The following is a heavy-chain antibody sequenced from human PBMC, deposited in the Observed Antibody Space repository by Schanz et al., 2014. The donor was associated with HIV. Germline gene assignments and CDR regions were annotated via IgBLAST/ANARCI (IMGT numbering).Heavy chain of an antibody. D-gene: IGHD2-21*01. V-gene: IGHV3-33*08. CDR2: IWDNGNNK. CDR3: TRGFCGGDGCYLRYDAFEI. Sequence: QVQLVESGGGVVQPGRSLRLSCAASGFTFNIYGMHWVRQAPGRGQEWVALIWDNGNNKYYADSVKGRFTISRDNSKNTVYLQMNSLRADDTAVYYCTRGFCGGDGCYLRYDAFEIWGQGTMVTVSP. CDR1: GFTFNIYG. J-gene: IGHJ3*02.